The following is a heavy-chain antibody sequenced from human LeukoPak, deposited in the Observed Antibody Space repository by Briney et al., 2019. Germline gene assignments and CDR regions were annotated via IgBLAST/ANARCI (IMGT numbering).Heavy chain of an antibody. CDR1: GFTFSSYA. CDR2: ISYDGSNK. Sequence: PGGSLRLSCAASGFTFSSYAMHWVRQAPGKGPEWVAVISYDGSNKYYADSVKGRFTISRDNSKNTLYLQMNSLRAEDTAVYYCASTRSHYYYYGMDVWGKGTTVTVSS. V-gene: IGHV3-30*04. CDR3: ASTRSHYYYYGMDV. J-gene: IGHJ6*04.